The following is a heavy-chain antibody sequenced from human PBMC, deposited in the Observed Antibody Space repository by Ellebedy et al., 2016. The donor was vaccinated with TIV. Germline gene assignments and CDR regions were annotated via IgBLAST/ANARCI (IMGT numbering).Heavy chain of an antibody. CDR1: GFTFNSYA. V-gene: IGHV3-23*01. J-gene: IGHJ3*02. D-gene: IGHD2-8*01. CDR3: AKDQIHFNGIYDALDI. CDR2: IGSWDKV. Sequence: GESLKISCAASGFTFNSYAMSWVRQAPGKGLEWVATIGSWDKVFYADSVKGRFTISRDDTESTVSLHMSSLRVEDTARHYCAKDQIHFNGIYDALDIWGQGTLVTVSS.